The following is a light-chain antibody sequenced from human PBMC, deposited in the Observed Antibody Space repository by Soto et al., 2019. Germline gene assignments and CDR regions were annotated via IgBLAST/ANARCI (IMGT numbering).Light chain of an antibody. J-gene: IGLJ3*02. Sequence: QSVLTQPASVCGSPGQWITISCTGTSSDVGGYNYVSWYQQHPGKAPKLMIYEVSNRPSGVSNRFSGSKSGNTASLTISGLQAEDEADYYCSSYTTSSTHWVFGGGTKLTVL. V-gene: IGLV2-14*01. CDR3: SSYTTSSTHWV. CDR2: EVS. CDR1: SSDVGGYNY.